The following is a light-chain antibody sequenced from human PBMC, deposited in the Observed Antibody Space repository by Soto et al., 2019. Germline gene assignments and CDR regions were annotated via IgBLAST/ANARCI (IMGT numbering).Light chain of an antibody. V-gene: IGKV3-20*01. CDR1: QSVSSSY. CDR3: QQYGSSPWT. J-gene: IGKJ1*01. Sequence: EIVLTQSPGTLSLSPGERATLSCRASQSVSSSYLAWYQQKPGQAPRLLIYGASSRATGIRDRFSGSGSGTDFTLTVSRLEAEDFAVYYCQQYGSSPWTFGQGTKVEIK. CDR2: GAS.